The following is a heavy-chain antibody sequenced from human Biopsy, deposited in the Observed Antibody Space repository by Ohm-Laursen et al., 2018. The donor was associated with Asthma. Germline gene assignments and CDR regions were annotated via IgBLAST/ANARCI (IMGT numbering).Heavy chain of an antibody. CDR1: FFTFTTYF. V-gene: IGHV1-69*13. CDR3: ARKAGSCISRTCYSLDF. Sequence: SSFNFSFNSLFFTFTTYFLFFFLHSPLPFLSFLFFINSFFFTTTYPQKFQDRVTITADDSTSTVYMELSSLRSEDTAVYYCARKAGSCISRTCYSLDFWGQGTLVTVSS. D-gene: IGHD2-2*01. J-gene: IGHJ4*02. CDR2: INSFFFTT.